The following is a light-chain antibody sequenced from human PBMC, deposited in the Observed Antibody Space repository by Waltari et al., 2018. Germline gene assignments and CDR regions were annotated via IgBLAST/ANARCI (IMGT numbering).Light chain of an antibody. CDR3: TSYTSSFVL. J-gene: IGLJ2*01. V-gene: IGLV2-14*03. CDR1: SRYVGDFHY. CDR2: HDS. Sequence: QSALTQPASVSGSPGQPISIPCPGTSRYVGDFHYVAWYPPHPGKAPQVMIWHDSNRPSGVSNRFSGSKSGNTASLTISGLQAEDEANYYCTSYTSSFVLFGGGTKVTVL.